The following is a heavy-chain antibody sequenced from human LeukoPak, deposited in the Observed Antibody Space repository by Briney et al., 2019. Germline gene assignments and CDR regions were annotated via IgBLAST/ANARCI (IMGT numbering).Heavy chain of an antibody. D-gene: IGHD2-2*01. CDR1: VFTLSSYS. CDR3: AKDLCSSTSCFSGAFDI. V-gene: IGHV3-30*04. J-gene: IGHJ3*02. Sequence: GGSLRLSCAASVFTLSSYSMRWVRQARCKGLEWVAVISYDGSNKYYADSVKGRFTISRDNSKNTLYLQMNSLRAEDTAVYYCAKDLCSSTSCFSGAFDIWGQGTMVTVSS. CDR2: ISYDGSNK.